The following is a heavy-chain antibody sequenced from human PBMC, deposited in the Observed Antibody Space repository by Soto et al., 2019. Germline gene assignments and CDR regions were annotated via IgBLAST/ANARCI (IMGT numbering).Heavy chain of an antibody. CDR2: ISSSGGII. CDR1: GFTFSNYD. J-gene: IGHJ6*02. Sequence: PGGSLRLSCAASGFTFSNYDINWVRQAPGKGPEWISHISSSGGIIYYADSVKGRFTISRDNAKNSLYLQMNSRRGEDTAVYYCAREGSVSSSDYYAYYYGMDVWGQGTTVTVSS. V-gene: IGHV3-48*03. D-gene: IGHD3-10*01. CDR3: AREGSVSSSDYYAYYYGMDV.